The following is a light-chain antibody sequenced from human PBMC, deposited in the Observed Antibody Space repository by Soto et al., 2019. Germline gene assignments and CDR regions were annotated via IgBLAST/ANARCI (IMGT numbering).Light chain of an antibody. J-gene: IGKJ4*01. V-gene: IGKV3-20*01. Sequence: EIVLTQSPGTLSLSPGERATLSCRASQSVSSSYLAWYQQKPGQAPRLLIYGASSGATGIPDRFSGSGSGTDFTLTISRLEPEDFAVYYCQQYGSSPYTFGGGTKVEIK. CDR2: GAS. CDR1: QSVSSSY. CDR3: QQYGSSPYT.